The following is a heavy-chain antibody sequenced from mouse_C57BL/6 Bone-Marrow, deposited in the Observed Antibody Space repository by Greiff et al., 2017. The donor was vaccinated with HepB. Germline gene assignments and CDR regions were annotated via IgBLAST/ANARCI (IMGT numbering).Heavy chain of an antibody. V-gene: IGHV1-26*01. Sequence: EVQLQQSGPELVKPGASVKISCKASGYTFTDYYMNWVKQSHGKSLEWIGDINPNNGGTSYNQKFKGKATLTVDKSSSTAYMELRSLTSEDSAVYYCARRGSYYGSSYRGYFDVWGTGTTVTVSS. CDR1: GYTFTDYY. D-gene: IGHD1-1*01. CDR3: ARRGSYYGSSYRGYFDV. J-gene: IGHJ1*03. CDR2: INPNNGGT.